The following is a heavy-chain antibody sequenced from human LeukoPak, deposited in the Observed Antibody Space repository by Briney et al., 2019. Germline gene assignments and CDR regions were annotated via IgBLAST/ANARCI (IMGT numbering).Heavy chain of an antibody. V-gene: IGHV3-9*01. D-gene: IGHD3-10*01. CDR2: ISWNSGSI. CDR3: AKDRGEWFGATDY. Sequence: GGSLRLSCAASGFTFDDYAMHWVRQVPGKGLEWVSGISWNSGSIGYADSVKGRFTISRDNAKNSLYLQMNSLRAEDTAVYYCAKDRGEWFGATDYWGQGTLVTVSS. J-gene: IGHJ4*02. CDR1: GFTFDDYA.